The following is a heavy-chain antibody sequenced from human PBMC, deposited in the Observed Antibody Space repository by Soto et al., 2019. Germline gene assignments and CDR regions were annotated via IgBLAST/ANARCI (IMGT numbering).Heavy chain of an antibody. J-gene: IGHJ4*02. CDR1: GGTFSSYA. V-gene: IGHV1-69*13. CDR2: IIPIFGTA. D-gene: IGHD3-16*01. CDR3: ARRGHGPTGYFDY. Sequence: SVKVSCKASGGTFSSYAISWVRQAPGQGLEWMGGIIPIFGTANYAQKFQGRVTITADEPTSTAYMELSSLRSEDTAVYYCARRGHGPTGYFDYWGQGTLVTVSS.